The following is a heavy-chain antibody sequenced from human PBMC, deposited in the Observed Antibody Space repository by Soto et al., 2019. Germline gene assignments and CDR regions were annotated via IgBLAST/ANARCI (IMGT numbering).Heavy chain of an antibody. CDR3: AHRVLRTVFGLVTTTAIYFDF. Sequence: QITLNESGPTQVKPRQTLTLTCTFSGFSLTTSGGGVGWIRQSPGKAPAWLALIYWDDDKRYSPSLKSRLTITKDPSKNQGVLTMADLDPADTATYYCAHRVLRTVFGLVTTTAIYFDFWGQGTPVAVSS. D-gene: IGHD3-3*01. J-gene: IGHJ4*02. CDR1: GFSLTTSGGG. CDR2: IYWDDDK. V-gene: IGHV2-5*02.